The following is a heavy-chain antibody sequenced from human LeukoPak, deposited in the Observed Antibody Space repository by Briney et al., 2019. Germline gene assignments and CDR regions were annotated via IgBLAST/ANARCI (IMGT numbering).Heavy chain of an antibody. D-gene: IGHD6-13*01. CDR3: ARDRGIAAAGPDS. J-gene: IGHJ4*02. Sequence: TGGSLRLSCAASGFTFSSYAMSWVRQAPGKGLEWVAMINQDGSDKYYADSVKGRFTISRDNSKNTLYLQMNSLRAEDTAVYFCARDRGIAAAGPDSWGQGTLVTVSS. CDR2: INQDGSDK. V-gene: IGHV3-7*03. CDR1: GFTFSSYA.